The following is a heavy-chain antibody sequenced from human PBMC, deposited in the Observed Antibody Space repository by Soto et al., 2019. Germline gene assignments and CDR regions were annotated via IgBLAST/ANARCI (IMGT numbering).Heavy chain of an antibody. CDR3: ARDEYCSGGSCYESYYYYGMDV. D-gene: IGHD2-15*01. CDR2: IIPIFGTA. Sequence: ASVKVSCKASGGTFSSYAISWVRQAPGQGLEWMGGIIPIFGTANYAQKFQGRVTITADESTSTAYMELSSLRSEDTAVYYCARDEYCSGGSCYESYYYYGMDVWGQGTTVTVSS. CDR1: GGTFSSYA. V-gene: IGHV1-69*13. J-gene: IGHJ6*02.